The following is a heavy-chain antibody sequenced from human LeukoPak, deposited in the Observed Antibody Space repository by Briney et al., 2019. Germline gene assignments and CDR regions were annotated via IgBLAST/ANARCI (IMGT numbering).Heavy chain of an antibody. V-gene: IGHV1-18*01. CDR3: AKRAAAGTFDY. CDR2: ISAYNGNT. D-gene: IGHD6-13*01. CDR1: GYTFTSYG. Sequence: GASVKVSCKAAGYTFTSYGISWVRQAPGQGLEWMGWISAYNGNTNYAQKLQGRVTMTTDTSTSTAYMELRSLRSDDTAVYYCAKRAAAGTFDYWGQGTLVTVSS. J-gene: IGHJ4*02.